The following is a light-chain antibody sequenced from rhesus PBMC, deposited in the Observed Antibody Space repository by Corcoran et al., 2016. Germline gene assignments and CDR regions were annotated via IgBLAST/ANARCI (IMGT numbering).Light chain of an antibody. CDR3: KHKYDKPPT. V-gene: IGKV1S8*01. Sequence: DIQMTQSPSALSASVGDRVTISCRASQNILSNLAWYQQKQGKAPKLLIYAASKLQTGIPSRFSGSGSGTDFTITISSLKPEDATAYYCKHKYDKPPTFGQGTKVEIK. CDR2: AAS. CDR1: QNILSN. J-gene: IGKJ1*01.